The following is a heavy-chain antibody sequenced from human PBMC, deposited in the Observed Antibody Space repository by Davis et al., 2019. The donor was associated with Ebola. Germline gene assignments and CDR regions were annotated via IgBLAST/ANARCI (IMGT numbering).Heavy chain of an antibody. Sequence: ASAQVSCKASGYIFISYYMHWVRQATGQGLEWMGIINPSGGSTSHAQKFQGRVTMTRDTSTSTVYMELSSLRSGDTAVYYCARARNRYSLDYWGQGTLVTVSS. CDR1: GYIFISYY. J-gene: IGHJ4*02. V-gene: IGHV1-46*01. CDR2: INPSGGST. CDR3: ARARNRYSLDY. D-gene: IGHD1-14*01.